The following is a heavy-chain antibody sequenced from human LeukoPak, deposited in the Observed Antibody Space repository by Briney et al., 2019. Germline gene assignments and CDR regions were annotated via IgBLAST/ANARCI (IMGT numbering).Heavy chain of an antibody. Sequence: ASVKVSCKASGYTFTSYAITWVRQAPGQGLEWMGWINVDNGNTNYAQKFQGRVTMTTDTSTSTAYMELRSLRSDDTAVYYCARGRFPGSGSYYNSFDYCGQGTLVTVSS. CDR3: ARGRFPGSGSYYNSFDY. D-gene: IGHD3-10*01. CDR1: GYTFTSYA. V-gene: IGHV1-18*01. J-gene: IGHJ4*02. CDR2: INVDNGNT.